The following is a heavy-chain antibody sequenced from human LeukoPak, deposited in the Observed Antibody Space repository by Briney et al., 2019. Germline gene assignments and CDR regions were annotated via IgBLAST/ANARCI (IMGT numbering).Heavy chain of an antibody. CDR3: ARSTRGWSSGWFLLANWFDP. CDR1: GGSFSGYY. J-gene: IGHJ5*02. CDR2: INHSGST. D-gene: IGHD6-19*01. V-gene: IGHV4-34*01. Sequence: PSETLSLTCAVYGGSFSGYYWSWIRQPPGKGLEWIGEINHSGSTNYNPSLKSRVTISVDTSKNQFSLKLSSVTAADTAVYYCARSTRGWSSGWFLLANWFDPWGQGTLVTVSS.